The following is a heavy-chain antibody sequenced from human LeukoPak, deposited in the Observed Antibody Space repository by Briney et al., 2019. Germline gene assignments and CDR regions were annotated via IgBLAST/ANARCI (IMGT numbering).Heavy chain of an antibody. J-gene: IGHJ6*04. Sequence: GGSLRLSCAASGFTFSSYGMHWVRQAPGKGLEWVAVISYDGSNKYYADSVKGRFTISRDNAKNSLYLQMNSLRAEDTGVYYCARVPGDVWGKGTTVTVSS. CDR1: GFTFSSYG. CDR2: ISYDGSNK. V-gene: IGHV3-30*03. CDR3: ARVPGDV.